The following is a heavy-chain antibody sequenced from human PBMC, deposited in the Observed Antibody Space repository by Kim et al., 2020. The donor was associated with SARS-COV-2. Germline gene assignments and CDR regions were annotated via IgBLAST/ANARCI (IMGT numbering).Heavy chain of an antibody. CDR3: ARDTRGGYSYGYASPGAWYFDL. V-gene: IGHV1-18*01. D-gene: IGHD5-18*01. Sequence: ASVKVSCKASGYTFTSYGISWVRQAPGQGLEWMGWISAYNGNTNYAQKLQGRVTMTTDTSTSTAYMELRSLRSDDTAVYYCARDTRGGYSYGYASPGAWYFDLWGRGTLVTVSS. J-gene: IGHJ2*01. CDR1: GYTFTSYG. CDR2: ISAYNGNT.